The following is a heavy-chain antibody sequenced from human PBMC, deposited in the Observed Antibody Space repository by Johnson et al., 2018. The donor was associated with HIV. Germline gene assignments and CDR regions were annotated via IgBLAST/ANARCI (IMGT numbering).Heavy chain of an antibody. CDR3: ARVALTVAGIAFDTLDV. V-gene: IGHV3-53*01. D-gene: IGHD6-19*01. J-gene: IGHJ3*01. CDR2: IYSDGST. Sequence: PGGSLRLSCAASGFIFSDHYMSWIRQAPGKGLEWVSIIYSDGSTYYADSVKGRFTISRDNSKNTVYLQMNSLRAEDTAVYYCARVALTVAGIAFDTLDVWGQGTMVIVSS. CDR1: GFIFSDHY.